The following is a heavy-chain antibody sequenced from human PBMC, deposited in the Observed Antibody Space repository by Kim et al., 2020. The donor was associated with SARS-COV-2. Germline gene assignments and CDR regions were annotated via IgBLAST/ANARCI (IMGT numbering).Heavy chain of an antibody. J-gene: IGHJ3*02. D-gene: IGHD3-10*01. CDR3: ARDVAGSGSPYDAFDI. CDR2: ISYDGSNK. V-gene: IGHV3-30*04. Sequence: GGSLRLSCAASGFTFSSYAMHWVRQAPGKGLEWVAVISYDGSNKYYADSVKGRFTISRDNSKNTLYLQMNSLRAEDTAVYYCARDVAGSGSPYDAFDIWGQGTMVTVSS. CDR1: GFTFSSYA.